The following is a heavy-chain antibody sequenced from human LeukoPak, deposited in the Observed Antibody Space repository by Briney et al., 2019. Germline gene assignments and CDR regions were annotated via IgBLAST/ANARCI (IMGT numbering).Heavy chain of an antibody. J-gene: IGHJ4*02. Sequence: PSQTLSLTCTVSGGSISSGGYYWSWIRQPPGKGLEWIGYIYHSGSTYYNPSLKSRVTISVDRSKNQFSLKLSSVTAADTAVYYCARDHPSSSSDYWGQGTLVTVSS. CDR2: IYHSGST. D-gene: IGHD6-13*01. V-gene: IGHV4-30-2*01. CDR3: ARDHPSSSSDY. CDR1: GGSISSGGYY.